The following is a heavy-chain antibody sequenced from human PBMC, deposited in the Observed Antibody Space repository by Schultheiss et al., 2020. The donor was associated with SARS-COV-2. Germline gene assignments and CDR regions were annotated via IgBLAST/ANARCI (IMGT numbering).Heavy chain of an antibody. Sequence: GESLKISCAASGFTFSSYGMHWVRQAPGKGLEWVAVISYDGSNKYYADSVKGRFTISRDNSKNTLYLQMNSLRAEDTAVYYCARDWGVTTGRGLTLVDYWGQGTLVTVSS. CDR1: GFTFSSYG. CDR2: ISYDGSNK. J-gene: IGHJ4*02. CDR3: ARDWGVTTGRGLTLVDY. V-gene: IGHV3-30*03. D-gene: IGHD4-17*01.